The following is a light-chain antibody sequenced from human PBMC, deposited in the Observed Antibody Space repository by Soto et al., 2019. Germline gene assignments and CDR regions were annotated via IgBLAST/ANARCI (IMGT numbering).Light chain of an antibody. V-gene: IGLV2-14*03. Sequence: QSALTQPASVSGSPGQSITISCTGTSSDVGSYNYVSWYQQHPGKAPKLMIYEVSDRPSGVSNRFSGSKSGNTASLTISGLQAEDEADYYCSSYATSRDVVFCGGTKLTVL. J-gene: IGLJ2*01. CDR2: EVS. CDR3: SSYATSRDVV. CDR1: SSDVGSYNY.